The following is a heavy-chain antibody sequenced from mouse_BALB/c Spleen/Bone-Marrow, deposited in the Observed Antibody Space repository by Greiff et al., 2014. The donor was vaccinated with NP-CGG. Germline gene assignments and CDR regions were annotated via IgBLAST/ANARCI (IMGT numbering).Heavy chain of an antibody. V-gene: IGHV5-6*01. Sequence: EVQLVESGGDFLKPGVSLKLSCAASGFTFSTYVMSCVRQTPDTWLDWAATISSGGSYPYYPDSVKGRFTIARDNAKNTLYLQMNSLKSEDTAMYDCARRGNRDVRRACEVGGAGTTGT. CDR2: ISSGGSYP. D-gene: IGHD4-1*01. CDR1: GFTFSTYV. J-gene: IGHJ1*01. CDR3: ARRGNRDVRRACEV.